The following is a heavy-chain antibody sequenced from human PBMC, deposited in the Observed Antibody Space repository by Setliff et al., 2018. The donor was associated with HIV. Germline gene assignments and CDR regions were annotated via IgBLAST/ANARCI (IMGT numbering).Heavy chain of an antibody. Sequence: ASVKVSCKASGYTFRSYGISWVRQAPGQGLEWVGWISPNSGDTDYIQRFQGRVTLTTDTSTNTAYMELRSLRPDDTAIYYCASGGQQWLPYYYYYMDVWGEGTTVTVSS. J-gene: IGHJ6*03. D-gene: IGHD6-19*01. V-gene: IGHV1-18*01. CDR3: ASGGQQWLPYYYYYMDV. CDR2: ISPNSGDT. CDR1: GYTFRSYG.